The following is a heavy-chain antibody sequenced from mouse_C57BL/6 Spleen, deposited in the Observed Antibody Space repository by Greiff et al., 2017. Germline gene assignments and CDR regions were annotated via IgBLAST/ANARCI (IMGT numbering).Heavy chain of an antibody. J-gene: IGHJ2*01. Sequence: EVKLQESGGGLVKPGGSLKLSCAASGFTFSSYAMSWVRQTPEKRLAWVATISDGGSYTYYPDNVKGRFTISRDNAKNNLYLQMSHLKSEDTAMYSCARDRGGTDYFDYWGQGTTLTVSS. CDR1: GFTFSSYA. CDR2: ISDGGSYT. V-gene: IGHV5-4*01. CDR3: ARDRGGTDYFDY. D-gene: IGHD4-1*01.